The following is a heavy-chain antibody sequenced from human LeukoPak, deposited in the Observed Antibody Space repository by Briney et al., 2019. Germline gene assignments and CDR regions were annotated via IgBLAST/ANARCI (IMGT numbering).Heavy chain of an antibody. CDR2: ISSSGSTI. V-gene: IGHV3-48*04. CDR3: AIIEGESNDY. Sequence: PGGSLRLSCAASGFTFNNYNMNWVRQAPGKGLEWVSYISSSGSTIYYADSVKGRFTISRDNAKNSLYLQMNSLRAEDTAVYYCAIIEGESNDYWGQGTLVTVSS. CDR1: GFTFNNYN. J-gene: IGHJ4*02. D-gene: IGHD3-16*01.